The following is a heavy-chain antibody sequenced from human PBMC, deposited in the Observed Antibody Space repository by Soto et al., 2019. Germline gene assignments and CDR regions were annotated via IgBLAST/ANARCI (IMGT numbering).Heavy chain of an antibody. CDR1: GGSISTEGYY. CDR3: ARGKGYRYGPYYFDY. D-gene: IGHD5-18*01. J-gene: IGHJ4*02. CDR2: IYYSGPT. V-gene: IGHV4-31*03. Sequence: PSETLSLTCTVSGGSISTEGYYWSWFRQLPGKGLEWIGDIYYSGPTYHNPSLRSRLTISGAASKTHFSLKLSSVTDAATALYYCARGKGYRYGPYYFDYWGQGTLVTVSS.